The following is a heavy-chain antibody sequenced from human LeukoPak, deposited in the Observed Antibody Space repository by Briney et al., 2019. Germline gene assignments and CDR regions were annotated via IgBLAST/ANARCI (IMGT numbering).Heavy chain of an antibody. CDR3: ATARDRNSVYSSFDY. V-gene: IGHV1-2*02. Sequence: GASVKVSCKASGYTFTCYYIHWVRQAPGQGLEWMGWINPNSGGTNYAQNFQGRVTMTRDTSISTAYMELTSLRSDDTAVYYCATARDRNSVYSSFDYWGQGTLVTVSS. D-gene: IGHD5/OR15-5a*01. CDR1: GYTFTCYY. J-gene: IGHJ4*02. CDR2: INPNSGGT.